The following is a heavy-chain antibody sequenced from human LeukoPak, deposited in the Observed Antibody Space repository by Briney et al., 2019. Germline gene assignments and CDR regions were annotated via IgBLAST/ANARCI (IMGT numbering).Heavy chain of an antibody. Sequence: SVKVSCKASGGTFSSYAISWVRQAPGQGLEWMGGIIPIFGTAHYAQKFQGRVTITADESTSTAYMELSSLRSEDTAVYYCARDSTSFNDAFDIWGQGTMVTVSS. J-gene: IGHJ3*02. D-gene: IGHD2-2*01. CDR3: ARDSTSFNDAFDI. V-gene: IGHV1-69*13. CDR1: GGTFSSYA. CDR2: IIPIFGTA.